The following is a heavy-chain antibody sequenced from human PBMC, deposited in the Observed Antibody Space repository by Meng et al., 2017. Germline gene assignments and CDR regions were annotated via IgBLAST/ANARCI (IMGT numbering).Heavy chain of an antibody. CDR1: GFTFSSYS. D-gene: IGHD3-16*02. J-gene: IGHJ6*02. V-gene: IGHV3-21*01. CDR3: ARGGVDYDYVWGSYRDPTPYYYYGMDV. CDR2: ISSSSSYI. Sequence: GGSLRLSCAASGFTFSSYSMNWVRQAPGKGLEWVSSISSSSSYIYYADSVKGRFTISRDNAKNSLYLQMNSLRAEDTAVYYCARGGVDYDYVWGSYRDPTPYYYYGMDVWGQGTTVTVSS.